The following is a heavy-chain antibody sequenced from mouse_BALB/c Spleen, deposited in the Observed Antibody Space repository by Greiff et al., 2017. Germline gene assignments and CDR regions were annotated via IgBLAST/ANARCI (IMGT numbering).Heavy chain of an antibody. Sequence: EVQLVESGGGLVKPGGSLKLSCAASGFTFSSYAMSWVRQTPEKRLEWVATISSGGSYTYYPDSVKGRFTISRDNAKNTLYLQMSSLRSEDTAMYYCARHDWDYAMDYWGQGTSVTVSS. CDR2: ISSGGSYT. V-gene: IGHV5-9-3*01. J-gene: IGHJ4*01. CDR1: GFTFSSYA. CDR3: ARHDWDYAMDY. D-gene: IGHD4-1*01.